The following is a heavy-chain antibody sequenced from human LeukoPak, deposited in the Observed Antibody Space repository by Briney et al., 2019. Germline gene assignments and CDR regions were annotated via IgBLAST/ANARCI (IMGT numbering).Heavy chain of an antibody. V-gene: IGHV3-23*01. J-gene: IGHJ4*02. CDR3: ARGGQNFDFWRFDY. CDR1: GFTFKDHA. CDR2: ISGSGGST. Sequence: TGGSLRLSCAGSGFTFKDHAMSWVRQAPGKGLEWVSSISGSGGSTYYADYVKGRSTISRDNSKNVVYFEMHSLRGEDTAVYFCARGGQNFDFWRFDYWGQGTLVVVSS. D-gene: IGHD3-3*01.